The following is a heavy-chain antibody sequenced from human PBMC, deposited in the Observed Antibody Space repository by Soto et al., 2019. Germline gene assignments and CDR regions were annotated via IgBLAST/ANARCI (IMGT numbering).Heavy chain of an antibody. V-gene: IGHV1-69*06. CDR2: IIPFFGTR. J-gene: IGHJ6*02. CDR3: GRSGCCLMISLVYSAMDV. D-gene: IGHD2-15*01. Sequence: QVQLVQSGAEVKKPGSSVKVSCKASGDTSSAYVLTWVRQAPGQGLGWVGSIIPFFGTRNYAQKFQGSVNISADKSTGRAYMELSGLRSYDTAMYFCGRSGCCLMISLVYSAMDVWRPRT. CDR1: GDTSSAYV.